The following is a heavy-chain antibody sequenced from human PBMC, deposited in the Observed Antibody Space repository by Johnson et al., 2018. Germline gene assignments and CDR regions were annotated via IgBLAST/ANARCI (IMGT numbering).Heavy chain of an antibody. CDR1: GFKFNSHG. J-gene: IGHJ4*02. CDR3: GRDLHMGAFDFDN. Sequence: QVQLVQSGGGAVQPGRSLRLSCVASGFKFNSHGMNWVRQTPGKGLEWVAVIWYDGSKRLYGYSVRGRVTVSRDDSKNKVYLDVNSLRPEDTPVYYGGRDLHMGAFDFDNWGQGTRITVSS. D-gene: IGHD1-26*01. CDR2: IWYDGSKR. V-gene: IGHV3-33*01.